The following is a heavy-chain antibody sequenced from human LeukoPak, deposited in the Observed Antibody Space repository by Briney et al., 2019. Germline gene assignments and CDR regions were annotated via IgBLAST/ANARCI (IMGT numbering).Heavy chain of an antibody. CDR3: ARHGSGSLIDY. V-gene: IGHV4-59*08. Sequence: PSETLSLTCTVSGGAISGNYWSWIRQPPGKGLQWIGYIYYRGSTNYNPSLKSRVTISLDASKSQLSLNLSSVTAADTAVYYCARHGSGSLIDYWGHGTLVTVSS. CDR1: GGAISGNY. CDR2: IYYRGST. J-gene: IGHJ4*01. D-gene: IGHD1-26*01.